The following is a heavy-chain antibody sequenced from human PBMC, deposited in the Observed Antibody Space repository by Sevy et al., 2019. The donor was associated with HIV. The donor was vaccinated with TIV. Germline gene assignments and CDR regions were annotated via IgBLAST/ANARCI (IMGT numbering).Heavy chain of an antibody. Sequence: GGSLRLSCAASGFTFSRNGMHWVRQAPGKVLEWVAGIFYDGNYKYYAFSVKGRFSISSVNLENTLYVQMDSLRVEDNAVYYCAKESGSDWYFDYWGQGTLVTVS. CDR3: AKESGSDWYFDY. CDR1: GFTFSRNG. CDR2: IFYDGNYK. J-gene: IGHJ4*02. V-gene: IGHV3-33*06. D-gene: IGHD2-21*01.